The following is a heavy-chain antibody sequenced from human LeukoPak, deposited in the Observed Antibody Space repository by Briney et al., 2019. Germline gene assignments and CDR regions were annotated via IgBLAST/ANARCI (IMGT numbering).Heavy chain of an antibody. D-gene: IGHD2-15*01. CDR1: GFTVSSNY. CDR3: ARELEYCSGGSCYPGY. CDR2: LYSGGST. Sequence: GGSLRLSCAASGFTVSSNYMSWVRQAPGKGLEWVSILYSGGSTFYADSVKGRFTISRDNSRNTLYLQMNGLRAEDTAVYYCARELEYCSGGSCYPGYWGQGTLVTVSS. J-gene: IGHJ4*02. V-gene: IGHV3-53*01.